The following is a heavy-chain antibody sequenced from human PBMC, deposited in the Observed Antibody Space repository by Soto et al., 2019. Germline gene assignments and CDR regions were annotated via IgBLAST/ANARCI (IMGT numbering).Heavy chain of an antibody. D-gene: IGHD1-26*01. CDR2: INTYDGNT. CDR1: GYTFTSYG. CDR3: AKGFGNYWAVDY. V-gene: IGHV1-18*01. Sequence: ASVKVSCKASGYTFTSYGINWVRQAPGQGLEKKGWINTYDGNTNHAQKFQGRVTMTTDTSTSTAYMELRSLSSDDTAVYYCAKGFGNYWAVDYWGQGTLVTVS. J-gene: IGHJ4*02.